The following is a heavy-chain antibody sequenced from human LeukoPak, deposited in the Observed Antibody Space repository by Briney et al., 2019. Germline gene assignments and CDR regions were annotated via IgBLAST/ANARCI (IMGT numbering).Heavy chain of an antibody. J-gene: IGHJ4*02. CDR1: GGSISSYY. Sequence: SETLSLTCTVSGGSISSYYWGWIRQPPGKGLEWIGYIYYSGSTNYNPSLKSRATISVHASKHQFSLDLTSVTAADTAVYYCARGLSSGGYYEWFDYWGQGTLVTVSS. CDR2: IYYSGST. CDR3: ARGLSSGGYYEWFDY. V-gene: IGHV4-59*01. D-gene: IGHD3-10*01.